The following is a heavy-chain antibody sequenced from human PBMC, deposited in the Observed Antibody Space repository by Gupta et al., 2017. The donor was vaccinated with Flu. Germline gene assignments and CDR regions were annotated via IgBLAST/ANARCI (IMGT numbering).Heavy chain of an antibody. J-gene: IGHJ4*02. Sequence: EVQLLESGGGLVQPGGSLRLSCAASGFTFSSYAMSWVRQAPGKGLEWVSAISGSGGSTYYADSVKGRFTISRDNSKNTLYLQMNSLRAEDTAVYYCARKIAAAGIIDYWGQGTLVTVSS. CDR3: ARKIAAAGIIDY. V-gene: IGHV3-23*01. CDR1: GFTFSSYA. CDR2: ISGSGGST. D-gene: IGHD6-13*01.